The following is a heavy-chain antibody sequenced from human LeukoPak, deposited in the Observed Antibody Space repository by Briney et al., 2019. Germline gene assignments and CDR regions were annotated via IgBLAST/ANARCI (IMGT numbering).Heavy chain of an antibody. CDR1: GSSFTSHW. Sequence: GAAQETCYEGGGSSFTSHWIGGGRPMGGKGEEWRGIIYPGDSDTRYSPSFQGQVTISADKSISTAYLQWSSLKASDTAMYYCARQGADVWGQGTTVTVSS. CDR3: ARQGADV. J-gene: IGHJ6*02. D-gene: IGHD1-26*01. CDR2: IYPGDSDT. V-gene: IGHV5-51*01.